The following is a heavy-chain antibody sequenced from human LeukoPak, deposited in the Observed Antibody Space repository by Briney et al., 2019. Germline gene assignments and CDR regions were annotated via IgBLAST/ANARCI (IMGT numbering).Heavy chain of an antibody. CDR2: VRYDGSNR. Sequence: PGGSLRLSCAAPGFTFSSYGMHWVRQAPGKGREGVALVRYDGSNRYYADSVKGRFTISRDNSKNTLYLQMNSLRAEDTAVYYCAKDPGLSSYYYYYYMDVWGKGTTVTVSS. CDR1: GFTFSSYG. J-gene: IGHJ6*03. D-gene: IGHD3-9*01. V-gene: IGHV3-30*02. CDR3: AKDPGLSSYYYYYYMDV.